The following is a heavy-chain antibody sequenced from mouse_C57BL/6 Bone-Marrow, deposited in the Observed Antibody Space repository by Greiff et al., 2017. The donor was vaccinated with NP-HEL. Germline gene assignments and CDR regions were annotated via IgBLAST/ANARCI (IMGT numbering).Heavy chain of an antibody. CDR3: ARMRIYFDY. V-gene: IGHV1-69*01. Sequence: QVQLQQPGAELVMPGASVKLSCKASGYTFTSYWMHWVKQRPGQGLEWIGEIDPSDSYTNYNQKFKGKSTLTVDKSSSTAYMQLSSLTSEYSAVYYCARMRIYFDYWGQGTTLTVSS. CDR2: IDPSDSYT. J-gene: IGHJ2*01. CDR1: GYTFTSYW.